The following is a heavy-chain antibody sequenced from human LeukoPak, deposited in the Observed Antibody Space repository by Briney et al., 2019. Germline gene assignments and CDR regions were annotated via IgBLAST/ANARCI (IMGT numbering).Heavy chain of an antibody. J-gene: IGHJ4*02. V-gene: IGHV4-59*08. CDR3: ARQTGDAPRSSLKF. Sequence: SDPLSLICNVPGRSISSYYGSWIGQTLGNGLEWIEDIHYSGSTNYNPSLKSRVTISVDTSKNQFSLKLSSVPDADTAVYYRARQTGDAPRSSLKFWGQRTLVSVSS. D-gene: IGHD6-13*01. CDR2: IHYSGST. CDR1: GRSISSYY.